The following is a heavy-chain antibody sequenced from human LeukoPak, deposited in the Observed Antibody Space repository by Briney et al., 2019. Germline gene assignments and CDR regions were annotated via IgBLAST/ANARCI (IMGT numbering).Heavy chain of an antibody. CDR3: ARGDGEGYYGAYSRYFYYYMDV. CDR2: IYTSGST. V-gene: IGHV4-4*07. D-gene: IGHD4-17*01. J-gene: IGHJ6*03. CDR1: GGSISSYY. Sequence: SETLSLTCTVSGGSISSYYWSWIRQPAGKGLEWIGRIYTSGSTNYNPSLKSRVTMSVDKSKNQFSLKLNSVTAADTAVYYCARGDGEGYYGAYSRYFYYYMDVWGKGTTVTVSS.